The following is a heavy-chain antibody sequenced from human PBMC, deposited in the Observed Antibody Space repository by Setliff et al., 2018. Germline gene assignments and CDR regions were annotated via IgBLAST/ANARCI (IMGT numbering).Heavy chain of an antibody. J-gene: IGHJ4*02. D-gene: IGHD3-22*01. CDR2: IYYGGTT. CDR1: GASISSYY. CDR3: ARHRRDSSGNYFVGLYYFDY. Sequence: KPSETLSLTCTVSGASISSYYWSWIRQPPGKGLEWIGYIYYGGTTNYNPSLKSRVSISLDTSKSQFSLRLSSLTAADTAVYYCARHRRDSSGNYFVGLYYFDYWGQGTPVTVSS. V-gene: IGHV4-59*08.